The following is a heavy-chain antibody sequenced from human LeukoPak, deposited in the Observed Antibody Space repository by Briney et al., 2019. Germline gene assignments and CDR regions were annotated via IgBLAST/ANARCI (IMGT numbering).Heavy chain of an antibody. CDR1: GFTFSSYG. CDR2: IWYDGSNK. D-gene: IGHD3-10*01. V-gene: IGHV3-33*01. Sequence: GRSLRLSCAASGFTFSSYGMHWVRQAPGKGLEWVAVIWYDGSNKYYADSVKGRFTISRDNSKNTLYLQMNSLRAEDTAVYYCARNYYGSGSYYTIYYYYGMDVWGQGTTVTVSS. CDR3: ARNYYGSGSYYTIYYYYGMDV. J-gene: IGHJ6*02.